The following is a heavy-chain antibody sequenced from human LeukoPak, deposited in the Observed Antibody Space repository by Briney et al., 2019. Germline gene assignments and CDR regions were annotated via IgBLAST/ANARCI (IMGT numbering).Heavy chain of an antibody. Sequence: SETLSLTCAVYGGSFSSYYWSWIRQPPGKGLEWIGEINHSGSTNYNPSLKSRVTISVDTSKNQFSLKLSSVTAADTAVYYCARTPKSWYYYGSGRLDYWGQGTLVTVSS. D-gene: IGHD3-10*01. J-gene: IGHJ4*02. V-gene: IGHV4-34*01. CDR1: GGSFSSYY. CDR3: ARTPKSWYYYGSGRLDY. CDR2: INHSGST.